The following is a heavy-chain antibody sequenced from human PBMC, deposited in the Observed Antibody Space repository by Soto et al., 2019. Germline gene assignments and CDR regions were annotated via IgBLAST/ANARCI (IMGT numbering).Heavy chain of an antibody. Sequence: PSETLSLTCAVYGGSFSGYYWSWIRQPPGKGLEWIGEINHSGSTNYNPSLKSRVTISVDTSKNQFSLKLSSVTAADTAVYYCARGPGYYYDSSGYYYPILPPFYWGQGTLVTVSS. CDR2: INHSGST. J-gene: IGHJ4*02. V-gene: IGHV4-34*01. D-gene: IGHD3-22*01. CDR1: GGSFSGYY. CDR3: ARGPGYYYDSSGYYYPILPPFY.